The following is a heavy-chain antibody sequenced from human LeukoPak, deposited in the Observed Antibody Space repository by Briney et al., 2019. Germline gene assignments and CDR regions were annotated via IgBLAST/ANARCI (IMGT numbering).Heavy chain of an antibody. Sequence: GGSLRLSCAASGFTFSSYALSWVRQAPGKGLEWVSLISGSSLTTDYADSVKGRFTISRDNSKNTLSLQMNSLNADDTAVSYCAKHPRTSVWFFDSWGQGTLVTVSS. J-gene: IGHJ4*02. D-gene: IGHD6-19*01. V-gene: IGHV3-23*01. CDR3: AKHPRTSVWFFDS. CDR2: ISGSSLTT. CDR1: GFTFSSYA.